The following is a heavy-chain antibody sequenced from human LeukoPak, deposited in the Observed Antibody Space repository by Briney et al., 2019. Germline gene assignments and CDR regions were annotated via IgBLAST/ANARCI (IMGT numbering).Heavy chain of an antibody. Sequence: ASVKVSCTASGYTFTSYGISWVRQARGQGLEWMGWISANDGNTDYPQKLQGRVTMTTDTSTSTAYMELRSLRSDDTAVYYCARESHVTREDYWGQGTLVTVSS. J-gene: IGHJ4*02. CDR3: ARESHVTREDY. D-gene: IGHD3-10*01. V-gene: IGHV1-18*01. CDR1: GYTFTSYG. CDR2: ISANDGNT.